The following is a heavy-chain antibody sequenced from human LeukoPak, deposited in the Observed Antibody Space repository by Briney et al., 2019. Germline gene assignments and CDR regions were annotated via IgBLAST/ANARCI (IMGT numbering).Heavy chain of an antibody. CDR3: ARAGYSSSWYGGN. CDR2: INHSGST. J-gene: IGHJ1*01. CDR1: GWSFNDYY. Sequence: TASETLSLTCAVYGWSFNDYYWNWIRQPPGKGLEWIGEINHSGSTNYNPSLKSRVTISVDTSKNQFSLKLSSVTAADTAVYYCARAGYSSSWYGGNWGQGTLVTVSS. D-gene: IGHD6-13*01. V-gene: IGHV4-34*01.